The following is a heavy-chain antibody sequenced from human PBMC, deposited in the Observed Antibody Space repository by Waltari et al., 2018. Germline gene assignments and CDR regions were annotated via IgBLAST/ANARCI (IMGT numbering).Heavy chain of an antibody. D-gene: IGHD6-19*01. Sequence: QVQLQESGPGLLKPSQTLSLTCTLSGGSISSKTYYWSWFRQPPGKGLEWIGYIYNSGDTFYQPSLKSRVTISKDTSKNQFSLRLRSVTAADTAVYYCARVIAVAGTGGMDVWGQGTTVTVSS. CDR2: IYNSGDT. CDR1: GGSISSKTYY. CDR3: ARVIAVAGTGGMDV. J-gene: IGHJ6*02. V-gene: IGHV4-30-4*01.